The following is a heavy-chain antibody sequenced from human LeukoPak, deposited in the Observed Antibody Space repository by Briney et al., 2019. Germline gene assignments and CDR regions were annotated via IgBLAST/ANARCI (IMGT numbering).Heavy chain of an antibody. V-gene: IGHV3-7*01. CDR3: AREGLPYSRDY. CDR2: IKGDGSLI. Sequence: GGSLRLSCSTSGFTFSTYWMSWVRQTPEKRLEWVANIKGDGSLINYADSVKGRFTISRDNAKNSLSLQMNSLTADDTGLYYCAREGLPYSRDYWGQGTLVTVSS. J-gene: IGHJ4*02. D-gene: IGHD4-11*01. CDR1: GFTFSTYW.